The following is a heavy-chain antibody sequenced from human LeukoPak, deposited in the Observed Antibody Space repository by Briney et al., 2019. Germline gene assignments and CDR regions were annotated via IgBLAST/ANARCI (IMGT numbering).Heavy chain of an antibody. CDR3: ARAGQGFDS. J-gene: IGHJ5*01. CDR1: GFSFNTYW. Sequence: GGFLRLSCSASGFSFNTYWMHWVRQGPGKGLVWVSRIKTDGTTTTYADPVKGRFTISRDNAKNTLYLQMNGLRVEDTAVYYCARAGQGFDSWGQGTLVTVSS. V-gene: IGHV3-74*01. CDR2: IKTDGTTT.